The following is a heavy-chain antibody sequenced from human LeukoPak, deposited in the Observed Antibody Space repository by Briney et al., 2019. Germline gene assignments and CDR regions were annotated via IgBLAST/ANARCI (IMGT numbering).Heavy chain of an antibody. D-gene: IGHD5-18*01. V-gene: IGHV1-8*01. CDR1: GYTFTSYD. Sequence: ASVKLSCKASGYTFTSYDINWVRQATGQGLEWMGWMNPNSGNTGYAQKFQGRVTMTRNTSISTAYMELSSLRSEDAVVYYCARVQKGYHGNWGQGTLVTVSS. CDR2: MNPNSGNT. CDR3: ARVQKGYHGN. J-gene: IGHJ4*02.